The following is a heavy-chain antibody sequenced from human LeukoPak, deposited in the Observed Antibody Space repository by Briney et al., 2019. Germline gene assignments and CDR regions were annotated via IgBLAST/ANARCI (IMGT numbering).Heavy chain of an antibody. CDR1: GGSISGFV. V-gene: IGHV4-4*09. D-gene: IGHD3-10*01. J-gene: IGHJ4*02. CDR2: IYTSGST. CDR3: ARRTWGVYYFDY. Sequence: RSSETLSLTCTVSGGSISGFVWSWIRQPPGKGLEWIGYIYTSGSTNYNPSLKSRVTISVDTSKNQFSLKLSSVTAADTAVYYCARRTWGVYYFDYWGQGTLVTVSS.